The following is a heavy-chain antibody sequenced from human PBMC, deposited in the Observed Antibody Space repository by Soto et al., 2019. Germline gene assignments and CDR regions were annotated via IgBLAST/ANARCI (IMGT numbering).Heavy chain of an antibody. Sequence: PSETLSLTCTVSGGSISSYYWSWIRQPPGKGLEWIGYIYYSGSTNYNPSLKSRVTISVDTSKNQFSLKLSSVTAADTAVYYCARQQQLGFDYWGQGTLVTVSS. CDR1: GGSISSYY. CDR2: IYYSGST. V-gene: IGHV4-59*08. CDR3: ARQQQLGFDY. J-gene: IGHJ4*02. D-gene: IGHD6-13*01.